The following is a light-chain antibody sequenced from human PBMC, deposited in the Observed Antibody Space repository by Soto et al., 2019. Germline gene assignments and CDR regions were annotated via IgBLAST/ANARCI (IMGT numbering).Light chain of an antibody. Sequence: DIQMTQSPSSLYASVGDRVTISCRSSQNIHKSLNWYQQRPGKAPKLLVYEATSLETGVSSKFSGSGSGTEFTLTINSLQQEDFVTYYCQQSFVSPWTFGQGTNME. CDR3: QQSFVSPWT. CDR1: QNIHKS. V-gene: IGKV1-39*01. CDR2: EAT. J-gene: IGKJ1*01.